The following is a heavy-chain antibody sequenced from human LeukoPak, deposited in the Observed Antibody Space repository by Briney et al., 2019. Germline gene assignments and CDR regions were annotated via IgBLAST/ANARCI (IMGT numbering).Heavy chain of an antibody. CDR1: GFSFTHCW. V-gene: IGHV5-51*01. CDR3: ARHGGNNSGSYNWFDP. J-gene: IGHJ5*02. Sequence: GESLQISCKGSGFSFTHCWIAWVRQMPAKGMERTGIIYPGDSDTRYSPSFQGQVTISADKSISTAYLQWSSLKASDTAMYYCARHGGNNSGSYNWFDPWSQGTLVTVSS. D-gene: IGHD3-10*01. CDR2: IYPGDSDT.